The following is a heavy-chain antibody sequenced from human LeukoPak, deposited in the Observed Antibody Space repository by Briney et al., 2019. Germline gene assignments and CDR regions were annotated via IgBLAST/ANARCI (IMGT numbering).Heavy chain of an antibody. J-gene: IGHJ4*02. CDR3: ARDGIAVVLYYFDY. CDR1: GFTFSSYA. V-gene: IGHV3-30-3*01. CDR2: ISYDGSNK. Sequence: GRSLRLSCAASGFTFSSYAMHWVRQAPGKGLEWVAVISYDGSNKYYADSVKGRFTISRDNSKNTLYLQMNSLRAEDTAVYYCARDGIAVVLYYFDYWGQGTLVTVSS. D-gene: IGHD6-19*01.